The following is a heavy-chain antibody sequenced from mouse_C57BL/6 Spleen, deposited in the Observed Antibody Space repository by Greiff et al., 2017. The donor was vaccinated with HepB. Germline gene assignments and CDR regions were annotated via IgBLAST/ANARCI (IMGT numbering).Heavy chain of an antibody. CDR1: GYTFTSYW. D-gene: IGHD3-2*02. V-gene: IGHV1-69*01. CDR2: IDPSDSYT. Sequence: VQLQQSGAELVMPGASVKLSCKASGYTFTSYWMHWVKQRPGQGLEWIGEIDPSDSYTNYNQKVKGKSTLTVDKSSSTAYMQLSSLTSEDSAVYYCARDSSGYRFAYWGQGTLVTVSA. J-gene: IGHJ3*01. CDR3: ARDSSGYRFAY.